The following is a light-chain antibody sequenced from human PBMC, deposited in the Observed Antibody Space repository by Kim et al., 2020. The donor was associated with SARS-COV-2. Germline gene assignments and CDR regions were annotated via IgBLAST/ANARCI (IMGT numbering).Light chain of an antibody. CDR2: DVT. CDR3: SSYAGSITYV. J-gene: IGLJ1*01. V-gene: IGLV2-8*01. Sequence: QSAVTQPPSASGSPGQSVTISCTGTSSDVGACNYVSWYQQHPGKAPKLMIYDVTKRPSGVPDRFSGSKSGNTASLTVSGLQAEDEADYYCSSYAGSITYVFGTGTKVTVL. CDR1: SSDVGACNY.